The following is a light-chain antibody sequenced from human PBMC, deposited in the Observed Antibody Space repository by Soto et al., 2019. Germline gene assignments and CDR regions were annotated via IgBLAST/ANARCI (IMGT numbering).Light chain of an antibody. V-gene: IGLV2-11*01. Sequence: QSVLTQPRSVSGSPGQSVTISCTGTSSDVGVYNYVSWYQQYPGKAPKIMIYDVSKRPSGVLDRFSGSKSDNTASLTISGLQAEDEADYYCCSYAGSYTFVFGIGTKVTVL. CDR3: CSYAGSYTFV. J-gene: IGLJ1*01. CDR1: SSDVGVYNY. CDR2: DVS.